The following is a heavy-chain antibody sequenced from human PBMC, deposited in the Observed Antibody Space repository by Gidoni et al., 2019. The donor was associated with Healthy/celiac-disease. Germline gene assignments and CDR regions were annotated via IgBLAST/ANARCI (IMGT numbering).Heavy chain of an antibody. Sequence: EVQLVASGGGVVKPGGSLRPACAAPGFHFHGHSMNGVRQAPGKGLEWVSSISSSSSYIYYADSVKGRFTISRDNAKNSLYLQMNSLRAEDTAVYYCARAEPAMIVVVNQYYYGMDVWGQGTTVTVSS. V-gene: IGHV3-21*01. D-gene: IGHD3-22*01. CDR3: ARAEPAMIVVVNQYYYGMDV. CDR2: ISSSSSYI. CDR1: GFHFHGHS. J-gene: IGHJ6*02.